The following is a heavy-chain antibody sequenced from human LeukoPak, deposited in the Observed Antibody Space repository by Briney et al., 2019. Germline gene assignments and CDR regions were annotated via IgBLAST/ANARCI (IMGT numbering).Heavy chain of an antibody. CDR3: ARGGYDSSGYWGYYHYYYGMDV. CDR1: GYTFTSYD. Sequence: VASVTVSCTASGYTFTSYDINWVRQATGQGLEWMGWMNPNSGNTGYAQKFQGRVTMTRNTSISTAYMELSSLRSEDTAVYYCARGGYDSSGYWGYYHYYYGMDVWGQGTTVTVSS. CDR2: MNPNSGNT. V-gene: IGHV1-8*01. D-gene: IGHD3-22*01. J-gene: IGHJ6*02.